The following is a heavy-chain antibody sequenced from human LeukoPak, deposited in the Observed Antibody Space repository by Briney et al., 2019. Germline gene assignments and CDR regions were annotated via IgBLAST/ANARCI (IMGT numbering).Heavy chain of an antibody. Sequence: GGSLRLSCAASGSTFSSYAMSWVRQAPGKGLEWVANVKQHGSEKYYVDSVKGRFTIFRDDAKNSLYLQMNSLRAEDTAVYYCARTTVAGTIEYWGQGTLVTVSS. D-gene: IGHD6-19*01. J-gene: IGHJ4*02. V-gene: IGHV3-7*01. CDR2: VKQHGSEK. CDR3: ARTTVAGTIEY. CDR1: GSTFSSYA.